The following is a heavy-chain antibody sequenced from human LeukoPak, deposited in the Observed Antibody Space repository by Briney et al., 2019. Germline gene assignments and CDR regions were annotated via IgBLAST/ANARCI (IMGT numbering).Heavy chain of an antibody. CDR3: AIQPGIPSS. J-gene: IGHJ4*02. D-gene: IGHD6-13*01. V-gene: IGHV5-51*01. CDR1: GYSFTTFW. CDR2: IYPGDSDT. Sequence: GESLQISCKGSGYSFTTFWIGWVRQMPGKGLEWMGIIYPGDSDTRYSPSFQGQVTISADKSISTAYLQWSSLRAADSAMYYCAIQPGIPSSWGQGTLVTVS.